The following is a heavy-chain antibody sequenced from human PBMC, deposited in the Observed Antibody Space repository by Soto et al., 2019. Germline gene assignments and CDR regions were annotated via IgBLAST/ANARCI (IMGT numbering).Heavy chain of an antibody. J-gene: IGHJ4*02. Sequence: GSLRLSCAASGFTFSSYSMNWVRQAPGKGLEWVSSISSSSSYIYYADSVKGRFTISRDNAKNSLYLQMNSLRAEDTAVYYCARDLSSVTTRSYWGQGTLVTVSS. CDR2: ISSSSSYI. CDR3: ARDLSSVTTRSY. D-gene: IGHD4-17*01. CDR1: GFTFSSYS. V-gene: IGHV3-21*01.